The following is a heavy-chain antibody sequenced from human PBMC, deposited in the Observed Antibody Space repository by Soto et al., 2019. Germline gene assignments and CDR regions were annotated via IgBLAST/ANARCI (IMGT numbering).Heavy chain of an antibody. D-gene: IGHD3-3*01. V-gene: IGHV3-15*01. J-gene: IGHJ5*02. Sequence: GGSLRLSCAASGFTFSDAWMSWVRQAPGKGLEWVGRIKSKADGGATDFAAPVKGRFSISGDDSKNTLYLQMSNLKTEDTAVYFCNTDKMFGATSHQLHHWGQGTLVPVYS. CDR3: NTDKMFGATSHQLHH. CDR1: GFTFSDAW. CDR2: IKSKADGGAT.